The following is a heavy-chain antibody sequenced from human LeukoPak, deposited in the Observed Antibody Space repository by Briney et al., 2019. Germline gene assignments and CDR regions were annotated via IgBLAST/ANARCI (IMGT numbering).Heavy chain of an antibody. J-gene: IGHJ4*02. CDR2: ISYDGSNK. CDR1: GFTFSSYA. V-gene: IGHV3-30-3*01. Sequence: GGSLRLSCAASGFTFSSYAMHWVRQAPGKGLEWVAVISYDGSNKYYADSVKGRFTISRDNSENTLYLQMNSLRAEDTAVYYCVGIAVAGTRNYWGQGTLVTVSS. CDR3: VGIAVAGTRNY. D-gene: IGHD6-19*01.